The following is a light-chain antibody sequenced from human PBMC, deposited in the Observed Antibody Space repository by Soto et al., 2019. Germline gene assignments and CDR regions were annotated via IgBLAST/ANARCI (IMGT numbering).Light chain of an antibody. J-gene: IGKJ1*01. CDR1: QSINTF. V-gene: IGKV1-39*01. CDR2: DAS. CDR3: QQSYYIPWT. Sequence: DIQMTQSPASLSASVGDTVTITCLGSQSINTFLSWYRHKPGKAPELLIYDASTLQIGVPSRFSGSGYGTEFTLTISSLQSEDFATYYCQQSYYIPWTFGQGTKVDIK.